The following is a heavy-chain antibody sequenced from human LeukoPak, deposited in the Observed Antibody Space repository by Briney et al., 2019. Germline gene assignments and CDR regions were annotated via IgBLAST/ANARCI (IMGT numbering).Heavy chain of an antibody. J-gene: IGHJ1*01. Sequence: ASVKVSCKASGYTFTSYGISWVRQAPGQGLEWMGWISAYNGNTNYAQKLQGGVTMTTDTSTSTAYMELRSLRSDDTAVYYCARGGARYCSSTSCYYQHWGQGTLVTVSS. D-gene: IGHD2-2*01. CDR1: GYTFTSYG. CDR2: ISAYNGNT. CDR3: ARGGARYCSSTSCYYQH. V-gene: IGHV1-18*01.